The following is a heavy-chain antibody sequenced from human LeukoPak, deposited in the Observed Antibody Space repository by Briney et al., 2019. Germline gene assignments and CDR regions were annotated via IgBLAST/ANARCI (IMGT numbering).Heavy chain of an antibody. Sequence: ASVKVSCTGSGYTFTSDYMHCGRQAPGQGLEWMGIINPSGGSTSYAQKFQGRVTMTRDTSTSTVYMELSSLRSEDTAVYYCARDRITLVRGVIITDQYYYHGIDVRGPGTTVTVSS. CDR3: ARDRITLVRGVIITDQYYYHGIDV. V-gene: IGHV1-46*01. CDR2: INPSGGST. J-gene: IGHJ6*01. D-gene: IGHD3-10*01. CDR1: GYTFTSDY.